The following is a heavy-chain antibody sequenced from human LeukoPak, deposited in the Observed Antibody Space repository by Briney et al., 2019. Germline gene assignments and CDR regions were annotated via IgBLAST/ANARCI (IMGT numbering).Heavy chain of an antibody. CDR3: AREPTYYDFWSGYYIHYYMDV. CDR1: GGSISSGSYY. J-gene: IGHJ6*03. CDR2: IYTSGST. V-gene: IGHV4-61*02. D-gene: IGHD3-3*01. Sequence: SQTLSLTCTVSGGSISSGSYYWRWIRQPAGKGLEWIGRIYTSGSTNYNPSLKSRVTISVDTSKNQFSLKLSSVTAADTAVYYCAREPTYYDFWSGYYIHYYMDVWGKGTTVTVSS.